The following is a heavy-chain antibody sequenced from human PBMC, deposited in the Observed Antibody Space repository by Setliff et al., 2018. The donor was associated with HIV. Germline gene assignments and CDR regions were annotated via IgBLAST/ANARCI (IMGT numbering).Heavy chain of an antibody. D-gene: IGHD4-4*01. J-gene: IGHJ6*03. Sequence: EASVKVSCKASGYTFTNYYIHWVRQAPGQGLEWMGIINPSGGSTTYAQKFQGRVTMTRDTSTSTVYMELSSLRSEDTAVYYCARDAFDYTAYYYSYMDVWGKGTTVTVSS. V-gene: IGHV1-46*01. CDR2: INPSGGST. CDR1: GYTFTNYY. CDR3: ARDAFDYTAYYYSYMDV.